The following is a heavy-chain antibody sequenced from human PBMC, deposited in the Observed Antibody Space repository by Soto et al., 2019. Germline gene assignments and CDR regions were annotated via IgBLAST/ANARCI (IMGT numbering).Heavy chain of an antibody. J-gene: IGHJ3*02. CDR3: ARGAVGATPRIFPFDI. CDR1: GYTFTKFH. Sequence: AASVKVSCKASGYTFTKFHIHWVRHAPGQGLEWMGMIDPSGGVTNYAQKFQGRITMTSDTSTSRVYMELSRLRSDDTAVYYCARGAVGATPRIFPFDIWGQGTIVTVSS. V-gene: IGHV1-46*01. CDR2: IDPSGGVT. D-gene: IGHD1-26*01.